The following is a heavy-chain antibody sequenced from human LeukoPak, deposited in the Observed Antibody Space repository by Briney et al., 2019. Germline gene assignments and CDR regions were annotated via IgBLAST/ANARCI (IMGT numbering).Heavy chain of an antibody. J-gene: IGHJ3*02. CDR1: GFTFSDQY. CDR3: TRSSDSSGYRACDI. D-gene: IGHD3-22*01. CDR2: TRNKANRYTT. Sequence: GGSLRLSCAASGFTFSDQYRDWVRQAPGKGLEWVARTRNKANRYTTEYAASVKGRFTISRDVSKNSLYLQMNSLKTEDTAVYYCTRSSDSSGYRACDIWGQGTMGTVSS. V-gene: IGHV3-72*01.